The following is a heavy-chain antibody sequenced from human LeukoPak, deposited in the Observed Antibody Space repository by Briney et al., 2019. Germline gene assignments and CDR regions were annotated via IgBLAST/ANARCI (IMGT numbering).Heavy chain of an antibody. CDR2: ISYDGSNK. D-gene: IGHD6-19*01. CDR3: AREHSSGFSAFDI. Sequence: GSLRLSCAASGFTFSSYAMHWVRQAPVKGLEWVAVISYDGSNKYYADSVKGRFTISRDNSKNTLYLQMNSLRAEDTAVYYCAREHSSGFSAFDIWGQGTMVTVSS. V-gene: IGHV3-30-3*01. CDR1: GFTFSSYA. J-gene: IGHJ3*02.